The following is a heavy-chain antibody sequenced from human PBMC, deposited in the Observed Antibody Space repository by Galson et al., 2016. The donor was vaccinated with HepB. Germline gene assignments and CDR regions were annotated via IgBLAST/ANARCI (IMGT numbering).Heavy chain of an antibody. J-gene: IGHJ6*02. Sequence: SLRLSCAASGFTFSSYAMNWVRQAPGKGLEWVSGIGGRGGTTYYADSVEGRFTISRDNSKNTLYLQMKSLRAEDTAVYYCAKSTLGVTLESYYYGMDVWGQGTTVTVSS. V-gene: IGHV3-23*01. D-gene: IGHD2-21*02. CDR2: IGGRGGTT. CDR1: GFTFSSYA. CDR3: AKSTLGVTLESYYYGMDV.